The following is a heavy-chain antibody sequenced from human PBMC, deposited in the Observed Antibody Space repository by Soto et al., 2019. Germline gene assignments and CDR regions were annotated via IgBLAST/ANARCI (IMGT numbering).Heavy chain of an antibody. D-gene: IGHD3-10*01. V-gene: IGHV3-23*01. CDR2: ISGSGGMT. J-gene: IGHJ3*02. CDR3: AKDRTMARGIRAFDI. CDR1: GFAFGNYP. Sequence: EAQLLQSGGGLVPPGGSLRLSSVASGFAFGNYPMAWVRQTPGKGLQLISTISGSGGMTDYEDSVRGRFTVSIDHSKDTVHLQMTSLRADDTAVYYCAKDRTMARGIRAFDIWGQGTTVTISS.